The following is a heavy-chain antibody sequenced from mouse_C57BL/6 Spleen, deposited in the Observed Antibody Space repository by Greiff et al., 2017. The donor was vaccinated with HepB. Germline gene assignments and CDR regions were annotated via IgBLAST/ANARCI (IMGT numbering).Heavy chain of an antibody. Sequence: EVQLQQSVAELVRPGASVKFSCTASGFNIKNTYMHWVKQRPEQGLEWIGRIDPANGNTKYAPKFQGKATITADASTNTAYLQHSSLTSEDTAIYYCARPNYYGSRPYYFDDWGQGTTLTVSS. D-gene: IGHD1-1*01. V-gene: IGHV14-3*01. CDR1: GFNIKNTY. J-gene: IGHJ2*01. CDR3: ARPNYYGSRPYYFDD. CDR2: IDPANGNT.